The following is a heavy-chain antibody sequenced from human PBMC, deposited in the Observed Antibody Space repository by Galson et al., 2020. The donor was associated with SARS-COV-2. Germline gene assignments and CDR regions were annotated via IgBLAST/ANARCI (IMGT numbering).Heavy chain of an antibody. J-gene: IGHJ4*02. CDR2: IWSDGNNK. Sequence: VAVIWSDGNNKYYVDSVKGRFTISRDNSKNTIYLQMNGLRAEDTAIYYCAPTIIVPGTLDYWGQGTLVSVTS. V-gene: IGHV3-33*01. D-gene: IGHD3-22*01. CDR3: APTIIVPGTLDY.